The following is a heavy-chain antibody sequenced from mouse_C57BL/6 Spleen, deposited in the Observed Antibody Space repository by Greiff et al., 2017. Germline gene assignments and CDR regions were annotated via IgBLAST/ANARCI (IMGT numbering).Heavy chain of an antibody. Sequence: QVQLQQPGPELVKPGASVKLSCKASGYTFTSSWMHWVKQRPGQGLEWLGNINPSNGGINYNEKFKSKATLTVDKSSSTAYLQRSILSSEYSAVYCCASSLRLWYFDVWGTGTTVTGSS. J-gene: IGHJ1*03. V-gene: IGHV1-53*01. CDR3: ASSLRLWYFDV. CDR2: INPSNGGI. CDR1: GYTFTSSW. D-gene: IGHD6-2*01.